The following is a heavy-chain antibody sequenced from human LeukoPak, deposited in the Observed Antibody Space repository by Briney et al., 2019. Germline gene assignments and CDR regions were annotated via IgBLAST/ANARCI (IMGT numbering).Heavy chain of an antibody. CDR2: INHSGST. V-gene: IGHV4-34*01. Sequence: SETLSLTCAVSGESFSGYFWTWIRQPPGKGLEWIGEINHSGSTNYNPSLKSRVTISVDTSKNQFSLKLSSVTAADTAVYYCARGLGDYPFDYWGQGTLVTVSS. CDR1: GESFSGYF. CDR3: ARGLGDYPFDY. J-gene: IGHJ4*02. D-gene: IGHD4-17*01.